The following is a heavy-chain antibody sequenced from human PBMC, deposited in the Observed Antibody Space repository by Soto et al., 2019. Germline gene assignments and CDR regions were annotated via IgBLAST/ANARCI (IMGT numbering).Heavy chain of an antibody. CDR3: ARGVDGYNFDAVY. Sequence: QVQLVQSGAEVKEPGSSVKVSCKASGGGNLRDYRTTWVRRAPGQGLEWMGGIIPKLGSANYAQNFQGRVTVTADESTNTVYMELRSLRSDDTAVYYCARGVDGYNFDAVYWGQGTPVTVSS. D-gene: IGHD5-12*01. CDR2: IIPKLGSA. J-gene: IGHJ4*02. V-gene: IGHV1-69*01. CDR1: GGGNLRDYR.